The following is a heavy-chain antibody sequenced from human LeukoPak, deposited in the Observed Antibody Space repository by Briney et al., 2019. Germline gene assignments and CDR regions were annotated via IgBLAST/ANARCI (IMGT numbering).Heavy chain of an antibody. V-gene: IGHV3-23*01. CDR2: ISGSGGST. CDR3: AKAQDIVLMVYASNPYYYGMDV. J-gene: IGHJ6*02. CDR1: GFTFSSYA. D-gene: IGHD2-8*01. Sequence: GGSLRLSCAASGFTFSSYAMSWVRQAPGKGLEWVSAISGSGGSTYYADSVKGRFTISRDNSKNTLYLQMNSLRAEDTAVYYCAKAQDIVLMVYASNPYYYGMDVWGQGTTVTVSS.